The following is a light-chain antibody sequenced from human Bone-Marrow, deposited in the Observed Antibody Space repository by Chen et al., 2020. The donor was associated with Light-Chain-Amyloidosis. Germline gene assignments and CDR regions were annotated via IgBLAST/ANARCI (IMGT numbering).Light chain of an antibody. V-gene: IGLV3-21*02. CDR1: NIGSTS. Sequence: SYVLTQPSSVSVAPGQTATLACGGNNIGSTSVHWYQQTPGQAPLLVVYDDSDRHSGIPERLSGYNAGNTATLTSSRVEAGDEADYYCQVWDRSSDRPVFGGGTKLTVL. CDR2: DDS. J-gene: IGLJ3*02. CDR3: QVWDRSSDRPV.